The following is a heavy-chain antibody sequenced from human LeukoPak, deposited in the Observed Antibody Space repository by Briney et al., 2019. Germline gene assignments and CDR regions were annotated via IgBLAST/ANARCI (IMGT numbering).Heavy chain of an antibody. Sequence: SETLSLTCAVHGGSFSDYYWSWIRQPPGKGLEWIGEINHSRSTNYNPSLKSRVTISVDTSKNQFSLKLSSVTAADTAVYYCARHRIVGARLFQYWGQGTLVTVSS. CDR2: INHSRST. D-gene: IGHD1-26*01. CDR1: GGSFSDYY. J-gene: IGHJ4*02. CDR3: ARHRIVGARLFQY. V-gene: IGHV4-34*01.